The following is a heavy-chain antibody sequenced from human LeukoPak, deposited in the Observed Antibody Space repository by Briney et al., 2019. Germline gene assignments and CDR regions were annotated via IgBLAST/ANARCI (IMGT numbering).Heavy chain of an antibody. CDR3: ARTRYYDSSGPFDY. D-gene: IGHD3-22*01. J-gene: IGHJ4*02. Sequence: ASVKVSCKASGYTFTSYGISWVRQAPGQGLEWMGWISAYNGNTNYAQKLQGRVTMTTDTSTSTAYMELRSLRSDDTAVYYRARTRYYDSSGPFDYWGQGTLVTVSS. CDR1: GYTFTSYG. CDR2: ISAYNGNT. V-gene: IGHV1-18*01.